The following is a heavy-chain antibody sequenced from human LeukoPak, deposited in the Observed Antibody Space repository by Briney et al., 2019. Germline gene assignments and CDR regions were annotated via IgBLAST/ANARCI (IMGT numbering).Heavy chain of an antibody. CDR2: INPNSGGT. V-gene: IGHV1-2*02. Sequence: GASVKVSCKASGYTFTGYYMHWVRQAPGQGLEWMGWINPNSGGTNYAQKFQGRVTMTRDTSISTAYMELSRLRPDDTAVYYCARAGSSSSPGKHYYYYYMDVWGKGTTVTVSS. CDR1: GYTFTGYY. J-gene: IGHJ6*03. D-gene: IGHD6-6*01. CDR3: ARAGSSSSPGKHYYYYYMDV.